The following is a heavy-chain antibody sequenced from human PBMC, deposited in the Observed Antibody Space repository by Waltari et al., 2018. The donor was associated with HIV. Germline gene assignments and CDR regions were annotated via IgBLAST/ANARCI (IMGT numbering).Heavy chain of an antibody. CDR3: ARDPEYNPAMTDDYGDYDGY. V-gene: IGHV1-69*01. Sequence: QVQLVQSGAEVKKPGSSVKVSCKASGGTFSSYAISWVRQAPGQGLEWMGGIIPIFGTANYAQKFQGRVTITADESTSTAYMELSSLRSEDTAVYYCARDPEYNPAMTDDYGDYDGYWGQGTLVTVSS. CDR2: IIPIFGTA. J-gene: IGHJ4*02. CDR1: GGTFSSYA. D-gene: IGHD4-17*01.